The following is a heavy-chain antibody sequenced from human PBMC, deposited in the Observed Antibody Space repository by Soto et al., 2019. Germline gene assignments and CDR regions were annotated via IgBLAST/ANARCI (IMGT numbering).Heavy chain of an antibody. Sequence: PGGSLRLSCAASGFTFSSYGMHWVRQAPGKGLEWVAVISYDGSNKYYADSVKGRFTISRDNSKNTLYLQMNSLRAEDTAVYYCAKDLRSSSSSRYYYYYGMDVWGQGTTVTVSS. CDR3: AKDLRSSSSSRYYYYYGMDV. CDR1: GFTFSSYG. V-gene: IGHV3-30*18. J-gene: IGHJ6*02. CDR2: ISYDGSNK. D-gene: IGHD6-6*01.